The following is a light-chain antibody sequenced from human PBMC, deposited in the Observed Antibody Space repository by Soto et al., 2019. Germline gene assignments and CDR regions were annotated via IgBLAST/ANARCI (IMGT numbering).Light chain of an antibody. CDR2: DVS. CDR1: SSDVGGYNY. J-gene: IGLJ2*01. Sequence: QSALTQPASVSGSPGQSITISCTGTSSDVGGYNYVSWYQQHPGKAPKLIIYDVSNRPSGFSNRFSGSKSGNTASLTISVLQAEDEADYYCSSYTNSSTLGVFGGGTKVTVL. V-gene: IGLV2-14*01. CDR3: SSYTNSSTLGV.